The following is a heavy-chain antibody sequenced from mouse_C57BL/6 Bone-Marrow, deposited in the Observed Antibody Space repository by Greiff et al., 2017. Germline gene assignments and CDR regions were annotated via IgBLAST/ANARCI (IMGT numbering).Heavy chain of an antibody. CDR1: GFTFSDYG. D-gene: IGHD2-10*02. Sequence: EVKLVESGGGLVKPGGSLKLSCAASGFTFSDYGMHWVRQAPEKGLEWVAYISSGSSTIYYADTVKGRFTISRDNAKNTLFLQMTSLRSKDTAMYYCARPEYGNYGFAYWGQGTLVTVSA. J-gene: IGHJ3*01. CDR3: ARPEYGNYGFAY. V-gene: IGHV5-17*01. CDR2: ISSGSSTI.